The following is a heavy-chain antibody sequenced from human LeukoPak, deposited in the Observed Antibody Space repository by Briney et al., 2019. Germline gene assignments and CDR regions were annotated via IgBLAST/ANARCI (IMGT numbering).Heavy chain of an antibody. J-gene: IGHJ2*01. D-gene: IGHD1-14*01. CDR2: IYYSGST. Sequence: PSETLSLTCTVSGGSISSSSYYWGWIRQPPGKGLEWIGNIYYSGSTYYNPSLKSRVTISVDTSKNQFSLKLSSVTAADTAVYYCARASSPPSIIGSWGRGTLVTVSS. CDR3: ARASSPPSIIGS. CDR1: GGSISSSSYY. V-gene: IGHV4-39*07.